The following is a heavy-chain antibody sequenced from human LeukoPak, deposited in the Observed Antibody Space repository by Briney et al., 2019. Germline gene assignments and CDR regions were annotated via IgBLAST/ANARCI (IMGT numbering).Heavy chain of an antibody. CDR3: ARAAGYYDSSGYYLY. V-gene: IGHV1-18*01. Sequence: GASVKVSCKASGYTFTSYAMHWVRQAPGQGLELMGWISAYNGNTNYAQKLQGRVTMTTDTSTSTAYMELRSLRSDDTALYYCARAAGYYDSSGYYLYWGQGTLVTVSS. J-gene: IGHJ4*02. CDR1: GYTFTSYA. D-gene: IGHD3-22*01. CDR2: ISAYNGNT.